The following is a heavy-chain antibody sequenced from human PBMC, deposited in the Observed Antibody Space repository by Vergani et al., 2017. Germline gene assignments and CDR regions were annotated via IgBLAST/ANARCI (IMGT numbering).Heavy chain of an antibody. D-gene: IGHD3-3*01. Sequence: EVQLVESGGGLVKPGGSLRLSCAASGFTFSSYSMNWVRQAPGKGLEWVSSISISSSYIYYADSVKGRFTISRDNAKNSLYLQMNSLRAEDTAVYYCARDSRVTIFGVVIIPFDYWGQGTLVTVSS. J-gene: IGHJ4*02. CDR3: ARDSRVTIFGVVIIPFDY. CDR2: ISISSSYI. CDR1: GFTFSSYS. V-gene: IGHV3-21*01.